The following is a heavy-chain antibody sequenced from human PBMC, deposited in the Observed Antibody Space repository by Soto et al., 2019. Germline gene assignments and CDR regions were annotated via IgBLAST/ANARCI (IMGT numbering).Heavy chain of an antibody. CDR3: ARGYPATVLDY. CDR2: INSDGSST. CDR1: GFTFSSYW. D-gene: IGHD6-25*01. Sequence: GESLKISCAASGFTFSSYWMHWVRQAPGKGLVWVSRINSDGSSTSYADSVKGRFTISRDNAKNTLYLQMNSLRAEDTAVYYCARGYPATVLDYWGQGTLVTVSS. V-gene: IGHV3-74*01. J-gene: IGHJ4*02.